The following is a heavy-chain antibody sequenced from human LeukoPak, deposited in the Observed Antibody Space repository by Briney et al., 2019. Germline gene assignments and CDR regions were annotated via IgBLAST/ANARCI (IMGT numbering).Heavy chain of an antibody. D-gene: IGHD6-19*01. Sequence: GGSLRLSCAASGFMFSTYIMTWVRKAPGKGLEWVSAIGDSGVSTYYADSLKGRFTIARDNSKNTVYLQMNSLRADDTAVYYCVKGGWLDSWGQGTLVTVSS. CDR3: VKGGWLDS. J-gene: IGHJ4*02. CDR1: GFMFSTYI. V-gene: IGHV3-23*01. CDR2: IGDSGVST.